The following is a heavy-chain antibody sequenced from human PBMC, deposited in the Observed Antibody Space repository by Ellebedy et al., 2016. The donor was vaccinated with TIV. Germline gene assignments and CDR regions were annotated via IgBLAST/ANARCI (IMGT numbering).Heavy chain of an antibody. CDR3: ARVSSAWYLDY. Sequence: SETLSLTXTVSGGSISSYHWTWIRQSPGKGLEWIGRIHHSGVTKFNPSLKSRVTMSIDTSRNQFSVELNSVTAADTAVYHCARVSSAWYLDYWGQGTLVTVSA. J-gene: IGHJ4*02. CDR1: GGSISSYH. V-gene: IGHV4-4*07. CDR2: IHHSGVT. D-gene: IGHD6-19*01.